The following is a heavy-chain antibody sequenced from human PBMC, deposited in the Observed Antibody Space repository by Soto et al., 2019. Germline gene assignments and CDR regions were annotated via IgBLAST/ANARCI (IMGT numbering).Heavy chain of an antibody. CDR2: ISAYNGNT. CDR1: GYTFTSYG. V-gene: IGHV1-18*01. J-gene: IGHJ5*02. CDR3: ARESALPDNWFDP. Sequence: ASVKVSCKASGYTFTSYGISWVRQAPGQGLEWMGWISAYNGNTNYAQKLQGRVTMTTDASTSTAYMELGSLRSDDTAVYYCARESALPDNWFDPWGQGTLVTVSS. D-gene: IGHD1-26*01.